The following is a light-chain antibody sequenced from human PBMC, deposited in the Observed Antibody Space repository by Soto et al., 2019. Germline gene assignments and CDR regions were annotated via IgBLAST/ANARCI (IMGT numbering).Light chain of an antibody. J-gene: IGKJ5*01. V-gene: IGKV1-33*01. CDR1: QDVSNY. CDR2: DAS. CDR3: QQYSNRIT. Sequence: DIQITQPQSSLSASVGDRVTITCQASQDVSNYLNWYQQKLGKAPKLLIYDASNLETGVPSRFSGSGSGTYFSFTISSLQPEDFAAYYCQQYSNRITFGQGTRLEIK.